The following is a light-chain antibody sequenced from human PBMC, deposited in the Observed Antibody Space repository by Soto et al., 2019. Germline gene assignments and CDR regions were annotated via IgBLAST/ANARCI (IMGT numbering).Light chain of an antibody. CDR1: QDISNY. CDR2: DAS. CDR3: KKYDTLPPICT. J-gene: IGKJ3*01. V-gene: IGKV1-33*01. Sequence: DIQMTQSPSSLSASVGDRVTITCQASQDISNYLNWYQQKPGKAPKLLIYDASNLETGVPSRFSGSGSGTDFTFTITSIQLENIAKYYCKKYDTLPPICTFGPGTKVDIK.